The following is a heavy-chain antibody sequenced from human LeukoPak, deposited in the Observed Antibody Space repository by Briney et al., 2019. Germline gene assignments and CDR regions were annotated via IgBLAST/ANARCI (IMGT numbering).Heavy chain of an antibody. D-gene: IGHD1-14*01. Sequence: PSETLSLTCTVSAGSISSSSYYWGWIRQPPGKGLEWIGSIYYSGSTYYNPSLKSRVTISVDTSKNQVSLKLSSVTAADTAVYYCATTGRVIDYWGQGTLVTVSS. V-gene: IGHV4-39*01. CDR2: IYYSGST. CDR3: ATTGRVIDY. J-gene: IGHJ4*02. CDR1: AGSISSSSYY.